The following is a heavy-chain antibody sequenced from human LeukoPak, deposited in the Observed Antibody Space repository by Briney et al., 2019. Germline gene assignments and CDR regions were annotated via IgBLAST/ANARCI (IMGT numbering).Heavy chain of an antibody. CDR2: ISYDGRNR. J-gene: IGHJ4*02. CDR1: GFTFGSHG. V-gene: IGHV3-30*18. Sequence: PGGSLRLSCAASGFTFGSHGMHWVRQTPGKGLQWVAVISYDGRNRYYADSVKGRFTISRDDSKNTVYLQMNSLRAEDTALYYCAKGGVATVDYFDYWGQGTLVTVSS. D-gene: IGHD5-12*01. CDR3: AKGGVATVDYFDY.